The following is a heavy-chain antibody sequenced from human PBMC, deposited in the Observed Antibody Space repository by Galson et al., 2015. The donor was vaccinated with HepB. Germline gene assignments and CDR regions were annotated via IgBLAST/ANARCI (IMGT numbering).Heavy chain of an antibody. Sequence: SLRLSCAASGFTFSSYWMHWVRQAPGKGLVWVSNINSDGNNINYADSVKGRFTISRDNAKNTLFLQMSSLRAEDTAVYFCARARHNYGHDDNWFDPWGQGTLVTVSS. D-gene: IGHD5-18*01. J-gene: IGHJ5*02. CDR2: INSDGNNI. CDR3: ARARHNYGHDDNWFDP. V-gene: IGHV3-74*01. CDR1: GFTFSSYW.